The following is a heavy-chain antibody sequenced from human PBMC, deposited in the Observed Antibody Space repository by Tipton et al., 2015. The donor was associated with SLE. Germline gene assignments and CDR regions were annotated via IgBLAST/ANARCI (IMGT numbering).Heavy chain of an antibody. J-gene: IGHJ4*02. CDR3: ARGGSRHFSD. V-gene: IGHV3-74*01. CDR1: GFTFSRYW. Sequence: GSLRLSCAASGFTFSRYWRYWVRQAPGKGLVWGSRINTGGGDTDYADSVKGRFTISRDNAKNTLYLQMNGLRAEDTAVYYCARGGSRHFSDWGQGTLVTVSS. CDR2: INTGGGDT. D-gene: IGHD3-9*01.